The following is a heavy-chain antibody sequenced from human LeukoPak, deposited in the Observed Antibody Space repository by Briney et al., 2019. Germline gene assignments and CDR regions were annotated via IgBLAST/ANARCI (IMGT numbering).Heavy chain of an antibody. CDR2: ISWNSGSI. CDR1: GFTFDDYA. J-gene: IGHJ4*02. V-gene: IGHV3-9*03. D-gene: IGHD5-18*01. CDR3: AKGAGYSYGYGFDY. Sequence: GGSLRLSCAASGFTFDDYAMHWVRQAPGKGLEWVSGISWNSGSIGYADSVKGRFTISRDNAKNSQYLQMNSLRAEDMALYYCAKGAGYSYGYGFDYWGQGTLVTVSS.